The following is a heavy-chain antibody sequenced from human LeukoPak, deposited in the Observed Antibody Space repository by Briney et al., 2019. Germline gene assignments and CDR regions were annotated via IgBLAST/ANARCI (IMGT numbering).Heavy chain of an antibody. V-gene: IGHV3-15*07. CDR3: AKDSYMSQGIAVAGTDFDY. D-gene: IGHD6-19*01. CDR1: GFTFTNAW. Sequence: GGSLRLSCAASGFTFTNAWMNWVRQAPGKGLEWVGRIKSKADGETIDYAAPVKGRFTFSRDDSKNMLYLQMNSLRAEDTAVYYCAKDSYMSQGIAVAGTDFDYWGQGTLVTVSS. CDR2: IKSKADGETI. J-gene: IGHJ4*02.